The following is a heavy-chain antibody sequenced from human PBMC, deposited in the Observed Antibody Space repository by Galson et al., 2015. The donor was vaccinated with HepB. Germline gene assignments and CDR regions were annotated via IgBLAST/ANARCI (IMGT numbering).Heavy chain of an antibody. CDR1: GFSLRTSGMC. Sequence: PALVKPTQPLTLTCTFSGFSLRTSGMCVGWLRQPPGKALEWLARIDWDGDKYYNTSLKTRLTISKDTSKNQVVLTMTNMDPVDTASYYCARIWRDSSGYSYFDYWGQGTLVTVSS. CDR3: ARIWRDSSGYSYFDY. D-gene: IGHD3-22*01. J-gene: IGHJ4*02. CDR2: IDWDGDK. V-gene: IGHV2-70*11.